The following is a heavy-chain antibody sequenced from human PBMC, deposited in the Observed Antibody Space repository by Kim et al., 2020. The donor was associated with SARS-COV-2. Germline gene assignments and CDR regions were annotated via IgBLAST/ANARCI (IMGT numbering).Heavy chain of an antibody. CDR3: ARAGYYYDSSGYKWFDP. CDR1: GGPISSFY. D-gene: IGHD3-22*01. J-gene: IGHJ5*02. CDR2: IHYSGST. Sequence: SETLSLTCTVSGGPISSFYWNWIRQPPGKGLEWIGYIHYSGSTNYNPSLKSRVTMSVDTSKNQFSLKLTSVTAADTAVYYCARAGYYYDSSGYKWFDPWGQGTLVTVSS. V-gene: IGHV4-59*01.